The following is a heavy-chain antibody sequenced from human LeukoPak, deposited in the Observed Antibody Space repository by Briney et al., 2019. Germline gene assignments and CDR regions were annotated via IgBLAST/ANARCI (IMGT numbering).Heavy chain of an antibody. J-gene: IGHJ4*02. CDR1: GFTFSSYA. CDR3: ARDGGITIKVSYFDY. Sequence: GGSLRLSCAASGFTFSSYAMHWVRQAPGKGLEWVAVISYDGSNKYYADSVKGRFTISRDNSKNTLYLQMNSLRAEDTAVYYCARDGGITIKVSYFDYWGQGTLVTVSS. V-gene: IGHV3-30-3*01. D-gene: IGHD3-10*01. CDR2: ISYDGSNK.